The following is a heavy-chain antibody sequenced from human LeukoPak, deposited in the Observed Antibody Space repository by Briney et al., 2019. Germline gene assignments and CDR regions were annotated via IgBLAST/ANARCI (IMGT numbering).Heavy chain of an antibody. CDR3: ANTISANWFDP. V-gene: IGHV1-69*13. Sequence: ASVKVSCKASGGTFSSYAISWVRQAPGQGLEWMGGIIPIFGTANYAQKFQGRVTITADESTSTTYMELSSLRSEDTAVYYCANTISANWFDPWGQGTLVTVSS. J-gene: IGHJ5*02. CDR2: IIPIFGTA. CDR1: GGTFSSYA. D-gene: IGHD3-9*01.